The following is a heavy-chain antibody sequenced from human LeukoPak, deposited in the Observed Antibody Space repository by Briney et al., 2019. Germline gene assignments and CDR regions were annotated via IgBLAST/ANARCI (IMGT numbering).Heavy chain of an antibody. V-gene: IGHV3-7*01. J-gene: IGHJ4*01. CDR2: IKQDGSEK. CDR1: GFNFNTYW. D-gene: IGHD3-10*01. CDR3: ARLSEMLRGPDPIYYFDY. Sequence: PGGSLRLSCAASGFNFNTYWMSWVRQAPGKGLEWVANIKQDGSEKFYVDSMKGRFTISRDNSKNSLYLQMNSLRAEDTAMYSCARLSEMLRGPDPIYYFDYWGQGTLVTVSS.